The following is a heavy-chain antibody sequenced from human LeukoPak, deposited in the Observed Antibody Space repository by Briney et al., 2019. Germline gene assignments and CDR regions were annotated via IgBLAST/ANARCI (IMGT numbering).Heavy chain of an antibody. V-gene: IGHV4-39*01. CDR2: IYYSGST. CDR3: ARLPRSGSYLVLS. CDR1: GGSISSSNYY. Sequence: SETLSLTCTVSGGSISSSNYYWGWIRQPPGKGLEWIGNIYYSGSTYYNPSLKSRVTISVDTSKNQFSLKLRSVTAADTAVYYCARLPRSGSYLVLSWGQGTLVTVSS. J-gene: IGHJ5*02. D-gene: IGHD1-26*01.